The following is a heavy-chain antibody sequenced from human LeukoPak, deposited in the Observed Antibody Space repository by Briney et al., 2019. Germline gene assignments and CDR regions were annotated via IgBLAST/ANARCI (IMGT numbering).Heavy chain of an antibody. CDR1: GFTFSSYS. J-gene: IGHJ4*02. CDR3: ARRLDYDS. CDR2: ISSSSSYI. V-gene: IGHV3-21*01. D-gene: IGHD3-22*01. Sequence: PGGSLRLSCAASGFTFSSYSMNWVRQAPGKGLEWVSSISSSSSYINYADSVKGRFTISRDNAKNSLYLQMNSLRAEDTAVYYCARRLDYDSWGQGTLVTVSS.